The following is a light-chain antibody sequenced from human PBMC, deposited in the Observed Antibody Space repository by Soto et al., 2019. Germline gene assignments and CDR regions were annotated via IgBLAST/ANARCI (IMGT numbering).Light chain of an antibody. V-gene: IGKV1-39*01. CDR1: QNIRTY. CDR2: SAS. CDR3: QQGHSTPYT. Sequence: DIQMTQSPYSLSASVGDSVTITCRASQNIRTYLNWYQQKPGRAPKLLIHSASALPSGVPSRFSGSGSGTEFTLTMSGLQPEDFATYYCQQGHSTPYTFGQGTKVEI. J-gene: IGKJ2*01.